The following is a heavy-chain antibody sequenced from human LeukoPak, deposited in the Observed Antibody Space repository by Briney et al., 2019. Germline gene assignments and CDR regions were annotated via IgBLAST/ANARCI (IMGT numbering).Heavy chain of an antibody. CDR3: VRAHGNGEFDY. J-gene: IGHJ4*02. D-gene: IGHD1-1*01. Sequence: GGSLRLSCAVSGFTHSSYNMIGLRQAPGKGVEWVSYISGSGSICYYADSVKGRFTISRDNAKNSLYLQMNSLRDEDTALYYCVRAHGNGEFDYWGQGTLVTVSS. CDR1: GFTHSSYN. V-gene: IGHV3-48*03. CDR2: ISGSGSIC.